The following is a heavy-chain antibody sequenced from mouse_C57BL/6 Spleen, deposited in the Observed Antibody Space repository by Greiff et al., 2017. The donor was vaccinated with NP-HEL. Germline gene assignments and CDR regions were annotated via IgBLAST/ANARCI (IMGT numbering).Heavy chain of an antibody. CDR1: GFTFSNYW. J-gene: IGHJ4*01. CDR3: NAYYSNLRWDYYAMDY. CDR2: IRLKSDNYAT. D-gene: IGHD2-5*01. V-gene: IGHV6-3*01. Sequence: EVKLVESGGGLVQPGGSMKLSCVASGFTFSNYWMNWVRQSPEKGLEWVAQIRLKSDNYATHYAESVKGRFTISRDDSKSSVYLQMNNLRAEDTGIYYCNAYYSNLRWDYYAMDYWGQGTSVTVSS.